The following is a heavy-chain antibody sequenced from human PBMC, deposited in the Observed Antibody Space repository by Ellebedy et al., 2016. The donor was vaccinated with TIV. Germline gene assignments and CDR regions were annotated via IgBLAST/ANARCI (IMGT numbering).Heavy chain of an antibody. CDR2: IKQDGSEE. CDR3: ARGGGFQH. J-gene: IGHJ1*01. V-gene: IGHV3-7*01. CDR1: GFTVSSYW. D-gene: IGHD1-26*01. Sequence: PGGSLRLSCTDSGFTVSSYWMQWVRQAPGKGLEWVANIKQDGSEEYYLDSVKGRFTISRDNAKKSLYLQMNSLRAEDTAVYYCARGGGFQHWGQGTLVTVSS.